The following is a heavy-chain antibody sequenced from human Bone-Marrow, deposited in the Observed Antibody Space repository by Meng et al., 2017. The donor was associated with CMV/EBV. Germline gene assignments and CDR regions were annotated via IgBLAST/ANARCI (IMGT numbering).Heavy chain of an antibody. J-gene: IGHJ4*02. CDR3: ASQAAATIAGFDY. V-gene: IGHV4-59*01. D-gene: IGHD6-13*01. CDR1: GSSISSYY. Sequence: SETLSLTCTVSGSSISSYYWSWIRQPPGKGLEWIGYIYYSGSTNYNPSLKSRVTISVDTSKNQFSLKLSSVTAADTAVYYCASQAAATIAGFDYWGQGTLVTVSS. CDR2: IYYSGST.